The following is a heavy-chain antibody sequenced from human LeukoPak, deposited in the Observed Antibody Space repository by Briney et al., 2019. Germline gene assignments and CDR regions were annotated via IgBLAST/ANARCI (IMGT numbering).Heavy chain of an antibody. V-gene: IGHV3-23*01. CDR3: TKNGIRLWFDKYYFDS. J-gene: IGHJ4*02. D-gene: IGHD3-10*01. CDR1: GFTFSSYA. Sequence: PGGSLRLSCAASGFTFSSYAMSWLRQAPGKGLEWVSAISGSGGSTYYADSVKGRSTISRDNAKNTRYLHMHSLGAEDTALYYSTKNGIRLWFDKYYFDSWAREPWSPSPQ. CDR2: ISGSGGST.